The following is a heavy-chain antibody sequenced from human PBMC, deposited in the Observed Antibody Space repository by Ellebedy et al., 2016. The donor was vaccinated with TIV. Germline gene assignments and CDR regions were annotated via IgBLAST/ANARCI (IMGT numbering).Heavy chain of an antibody. Sequence: GESLKISCVVSGFTFSDYGMSWVRQSPGKGLEWVSGFGVSGATAYYADSVKGRFTISRDNSKNTLYLQMNSLGAEDTAIYYCARGKSGTYIHHAFDSWGQGALVTVSS. V-gene: IGHV3-23*01. CDR3: ARGKSGTYIHHAFDS. CDR2: FGVSGATA. D-gene: IGHD1-14*01. J-gene: IGHJ4*02. CDR1: GFTFSDYG.